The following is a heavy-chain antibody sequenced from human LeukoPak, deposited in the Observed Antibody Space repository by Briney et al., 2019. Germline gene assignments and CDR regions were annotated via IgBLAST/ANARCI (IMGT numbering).Heavy chain of an antibody. CDR1: GFTVSSYW. CDR2: IKQDGGDK. Sequence: GGSLRLSCAASGFTVSSYWMNWVRQAAGKGLEWVATIKQDGGDKYYVDSVKGRFTISRDNAKDSRYLQMNSLRAEDTAVYYCARDEGTSGYDLLDYWGQGTLVTVSS. J-gene: IGHJ4*02. CDR3: ARDEGTSGYDLLDY. D-gene: IGHD5-12*01. V-gene: IGHV3-7*01.